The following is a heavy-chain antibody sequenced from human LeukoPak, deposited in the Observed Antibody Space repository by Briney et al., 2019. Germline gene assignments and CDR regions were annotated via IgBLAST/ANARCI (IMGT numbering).Heavy chain of an antibody. D-gene: IGHD5-18*01. CDR1: GYTFTGYY. CDR2: INPNSGGT. CDR3: ATDVGSGYSYGFDY. J-gene: IGHJ4*02. V-gene: IGHV1-2*06. Sequence: GSVKVSCKASGYTFTGYYMHWVRQAPGQGLEWMGRINPNSGGTNYAQKFQGRVTMTRDTSISTAYMELSRLRSDDTAVYYCATDVGSGYSYGFDYWGQGTQVTVSS.